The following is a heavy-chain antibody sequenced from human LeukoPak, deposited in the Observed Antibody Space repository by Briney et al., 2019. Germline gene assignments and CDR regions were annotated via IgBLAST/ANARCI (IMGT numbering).Heavy chain of an antibody. D-gene: IGHD3-10*01. J-gene: IGHJ4*02. CDR1: GGSFSGYY. Sequence: SETLSLTCAVYGGSFSGYYWSWIRQPPGKGLEWIGEINHSGSTNYNPSLKSRATISVDTSKNQFSLKLSSMTAADTAVYYCARDSFGEFDYWGQGTLVTVSS. CDR3: ARDSFGEFDY. V-gene: IGHV4-34*01. CDR2: INHSGST.